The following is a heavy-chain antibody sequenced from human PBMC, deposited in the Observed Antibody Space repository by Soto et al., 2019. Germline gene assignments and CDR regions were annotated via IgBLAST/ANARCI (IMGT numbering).Heavy chain of an antibody. CDR3: AREGSHCSSTSCLNYYYYYGMDV. D-gene: IGHD2-2*01. CDR1: GGTFSSYA. J-gene: IGHJ6*02. Sequence: ASVKVSCKASGGTFSSYAISWVRQAPGQGLEWMGGIIPIFGTANYAQKFQGRVTITADKSTSTAYMELSSLRSEDTAVYYCAREGSHCSSTSCLNYYYYYGMDVWGQGTTVTVSS. CDR2: IIPIFGTA. V-gene: IGHV1-69*06.